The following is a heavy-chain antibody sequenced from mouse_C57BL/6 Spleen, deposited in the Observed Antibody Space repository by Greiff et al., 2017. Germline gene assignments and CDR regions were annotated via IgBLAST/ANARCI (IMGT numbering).Heavy chain of an antibody. CDR3: AREDYGSSYCFDY. D-gene: IGHD1-1*01. CDR2: IYPGDGDT. CDR1: GYAFSSYW. J-gene: IGHJ2*01. V-gene: IGHV1-80*01. Sequence: QVQLQQSGAELVKPGASVKISCKASGYAFSSYWMNWVKQRPGKGLEWIGQIYPGDGDTNYNGKFKGKATLTADKSSSTAYMQLSSLTSEYSAVYCCAREDYGSSYCFDYWGQGTTLTVSS.